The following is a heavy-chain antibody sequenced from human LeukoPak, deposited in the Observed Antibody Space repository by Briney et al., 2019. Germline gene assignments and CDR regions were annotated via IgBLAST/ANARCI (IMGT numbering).Heavy chain of an antibody. CDR2: ISNDGSDE. J-gene: IGHJ4*02. Sequence: PGRSLRLSCAASGFTFSNYAMRWVRQAPGQGLEWVAIISNDGSDERSADSVKGRFTISRDNSKNTLYLQMNSLRADDTAVYYCARPTPGEFSFLIDYWGQGTLVTVSS. V-gene: IGHV3-30*01. CDR1: GFTFSNYA. CDR3: ARPTPGEFSFLIDY. D-gene: IGHD3-16*02.